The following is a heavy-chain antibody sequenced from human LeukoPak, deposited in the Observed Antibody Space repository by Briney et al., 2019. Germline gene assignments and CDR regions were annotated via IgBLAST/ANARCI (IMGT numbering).Heavy chain of an antibody. CDR3: ARRDTAMVTSFDY. CDR1: GGSSSGYY. D-gene: IGHD5-18*01. J-gene: IGHJ4*02. CDR2: INHSGST. V-gene: IGHV4-34*01. Sequence: SETLSLTCAVYGGSSSGYYWSWIRQPPGKGLEWIGEINHSGSTNYNPSLKSRVTISVDTSKNQFSLKLTSVTAADTAVYNCARRDTAMVTSFDYWGQGTLVTVSS.